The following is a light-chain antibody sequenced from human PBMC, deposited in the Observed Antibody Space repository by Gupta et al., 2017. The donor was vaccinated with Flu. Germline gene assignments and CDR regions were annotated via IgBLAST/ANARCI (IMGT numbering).Light chain of an antibody. CDR2: SAS. CDR3: HQCSYSPLT. J-gene: IGKJ2*01. V-gene: IGKV3-20*01. CDR1: QSRDSNK. Sequence: ERATVSGRASQSRDSNKVAWYQQKPGQPPSLLMLSASSRATGIPDRFSGSGSGTDFTLTISRLEPEDFAIYYCHQCSYSPLTFGQGTKLEF.